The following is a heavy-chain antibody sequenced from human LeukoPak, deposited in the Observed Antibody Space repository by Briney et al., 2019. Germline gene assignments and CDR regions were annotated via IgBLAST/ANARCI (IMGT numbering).Heavy chain of an antibody. CDR1: GFTFSCYG. CDR2: ISYDGSNK. J-gene: IGHJ4*02. D-gene: IGHD3-22*01. CDR3: AKAPESYYYDSSGYYPLDY. V-gene: IGHV3-30*18. Sequence: GGSLRLSCAASGFTFSCYGMHWVRQAPGKGLEWVAVISYDGSNKYYADSVKGRFTISRDNSKNTLYLQMNSLRAEDTAVYYCAKAPESYYYDSSGYYPLDYWGQGTLVTVSS.